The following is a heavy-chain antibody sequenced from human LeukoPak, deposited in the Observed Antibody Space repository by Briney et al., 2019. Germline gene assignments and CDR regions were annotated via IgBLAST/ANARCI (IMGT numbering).Heavy chain of an antibody. CDR2: IYYSGST. CDR3: AKDPRYYGSSGYYHPYYFDY. CDR1: GGSISSSSYY. Sequence: TSETLSLTCTVSGGSISSSSYYWGWIRQPPGKGLEWIGSIYYSGSTYYNPSLKSRVTISVDTSKNQFSLKLSSVTAADTAVYYCAKDPRYYGSSGYYHPYYFDYWGQGTLVTVSS. D-gene: IGHD3-22*01. V-gene: IGHV4-39*02. J-gene: IGHJ4*02.